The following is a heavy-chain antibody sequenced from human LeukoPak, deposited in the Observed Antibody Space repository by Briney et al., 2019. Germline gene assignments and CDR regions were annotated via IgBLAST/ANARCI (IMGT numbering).Heavy chain of an antibody. V-gene: IGHV1-69-2*01. CDR1: GYTFTDYY. J-gene: IGHJ3*02. Sequence: ASVKVSCKASGYTFTDYYMHWVQQAPGKGLEWMGRVDPEDGETIYAEKFQGRVTITADTSTDTAYMELSSLRSEDTAVYYCATASYYGGFALDIWGQGTMVTVSS. CDR3: ATASYYGGFALDI. D-gene: IGHD4-23*01. CDR2: VDPEDGET.